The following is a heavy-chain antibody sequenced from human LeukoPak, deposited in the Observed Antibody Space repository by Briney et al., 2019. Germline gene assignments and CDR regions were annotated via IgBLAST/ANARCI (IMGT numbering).Heavy chain of an antibody. CDR1: GYTFRNYG. V-gene: IGHV1-18*01. J-gene: IGHJ5*02. CDR3: TRGGSSGPEGWFDP. Sequence: ASVTVSCKASGYTFRNYGITWVRQAPGQGLEWMGWISPYNGNTRYAQKVQRRATMPTDTSTSTAYMELRSLRSDDTAVYYCTRGGSSGPEGWFDPWAQGTLVTVSS. D-gene: IGHD6-19*01. CDR2: ISPYNGNT.